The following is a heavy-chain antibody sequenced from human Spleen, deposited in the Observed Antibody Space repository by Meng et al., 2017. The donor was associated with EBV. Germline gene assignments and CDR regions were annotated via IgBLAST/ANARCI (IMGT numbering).Heavy chain of an antibody. CDR3: ARKGGSNYRLGNY. V-gene: IGHV3-11*01. CDR1: GFPFKDYY. Sequence: QVQLVESGGGLVKPGGSLRLSCVVSGFPFKDYYMTWIRQAPGKGLEWVSYISGSGNTIYYADSVKGRFSVSRDNARNSLFLHMNSLRPEDTAVYFCARKGGSNYRLGNYWGQGTLVTVSS. J-gene: IGHJ4*02. CDR2: ISGSGNTI. D-gene: IGHD4/OR15-4a*01.